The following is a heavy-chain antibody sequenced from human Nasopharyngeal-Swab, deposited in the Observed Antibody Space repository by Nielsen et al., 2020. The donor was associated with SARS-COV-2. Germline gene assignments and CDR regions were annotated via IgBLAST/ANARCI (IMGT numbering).Heavy chain of an antibody. CDR1: GFTFSSYA. CDR2: ISGSGGSS. D-gene: IGHD6-13*01. V-gene: IGHV3-23*01. CDR3: ARDARYSSSWFDGPPWATYYFDY. Sequence: GESLKISCAASGFTFSSYAMTWVRQAPGKGLEWVSVISGSGGSSYYADSVKGRFTISRDNAKNSLYLQMNSLRAEDTAVYYCARDARYSSSWFDGPPWATYYFDYWGQGTLVTVSS. J-gene: IGHJ4*02.